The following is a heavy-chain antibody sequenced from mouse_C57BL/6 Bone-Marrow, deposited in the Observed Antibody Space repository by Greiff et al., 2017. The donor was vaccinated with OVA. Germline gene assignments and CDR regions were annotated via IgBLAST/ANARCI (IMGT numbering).Heavy chain of an antibody. CDR1: GYTFTSYW. J-gene: IGHJ3*01. V-gene: IGHV1-64*01. CDR3: ARGLIERFAY. Sequence: QVQLQQPGAELVKPGASVKLSCKASGYTFTSYWMHWVKQRPGQGLEWIGMIHPNSGSTNYNEKFKGKATLTVDKSSSTAYMQLSSLTSEDSAVYFCARGLIERFAYWGQGTLVTVSA. D-gene: IGHD1-1*01. CDR2: IHPNSGST.